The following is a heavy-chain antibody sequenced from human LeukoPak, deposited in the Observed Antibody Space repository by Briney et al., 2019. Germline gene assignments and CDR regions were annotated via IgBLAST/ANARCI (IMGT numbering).Heavy chain of an antibody. J-gene: IGHJ6*03. CDR3: ARGHSPGLLWFGELSHYYMDV. Sequence: ASVKVSCKSSGYTFTVCCMHWVRQAPGQGLEWVGRTNANSGGTNIQHKYQGRVTMTRDTSISTAYMELSRLRSDDTAVYYCARGHSPGLLWFGELSHYYMDVWGKGTTVTVSS. CDR1: GYTFTVCC. CDR2: TNANSGGT. D-gene: IGHD3-10*01. V-gene: IGHV1-2*06.